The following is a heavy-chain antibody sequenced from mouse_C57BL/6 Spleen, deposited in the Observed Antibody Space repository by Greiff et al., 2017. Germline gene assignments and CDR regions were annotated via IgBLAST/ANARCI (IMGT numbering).Heavy chain of an antibody. CDR2: IYPGDGDT. D-gene: IGHD2-5*01. Sequence: VQLQQSGAELVQPGASVKISCKASGYAFSSYWMNWVKQRPGKGLEWIGQIYPGDGDTNYNGKFKGKATLTADKSSSTAYMQLSSLTSEDSAVYFCLYSNSGYFDVWGTGTTVTVSS. V-gene: IGHV1-80*01. CDR3: LYSNSGYFDV. J-gene: IGHJ1*03. CDR1: GYAFSSYW.